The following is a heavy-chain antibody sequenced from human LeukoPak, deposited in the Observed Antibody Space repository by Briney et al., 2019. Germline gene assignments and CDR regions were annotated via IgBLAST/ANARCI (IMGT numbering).Heavy chain of an antibody. V-gene: IGHV1-8*01. Sequence: ASVKVSCKASGYTFTSYDINWVRQATGQGLEWLGWMNPNSGNTGYAQKFQGRVTMTRNTSISTAYMELSSLRSEDTAVYYCARRSRSYGSGNIGGYWGQGTLVTVSS. CDR1: GYTFTSYD. CDR3: ARRSRSYGSGNIGGY. CDR2: MNPNSGNT. J-gene: IGHJ4*02. D-gene: IGHD3-10*01.